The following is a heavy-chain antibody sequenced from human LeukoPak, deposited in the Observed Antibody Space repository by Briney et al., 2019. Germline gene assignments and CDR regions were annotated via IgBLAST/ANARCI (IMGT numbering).Heavy chain of an antibody. J-gene: IGHJ4*02. Sequence: ASVKVSCRASGYTFTNYGINWVRQAPGQGLEWMGWISAYNGNTNYAQKFQGRVSMTADTSTSTAYMELRSLRSDDTAVYYCARSGRGTYYYFDLWGQGTLVTVSS. CDR2: ISAYNGNT. CDR1: GYTFTNYG. V-gene: IGHV1-18*01. CDR3: ARSGRGTYYYFDL. D-gene: IGHD1-26*01.